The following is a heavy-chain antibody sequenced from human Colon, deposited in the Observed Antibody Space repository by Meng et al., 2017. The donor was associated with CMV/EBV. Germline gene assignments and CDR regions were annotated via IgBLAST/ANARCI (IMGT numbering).Heavy chain of an antibody. Sequence: GESLKISCVVSGLTFGSFTMSWVRQAPGKGLEWVASINSYAYNIGYADSVKGRFTISRDNAKNTLYLQMNSLRAEDTAVYYCARGDCSSTSCYTFRYYYYYGMDVWGQGTTVTVSS. CDR2: INSYAYNI. CDR3: ARGDCSSTSCYTFRYYYYYGMDV. CDR1: GLTFGSFT. V-gene: IGHV3-21*01. D-gene: IGHD2-2*02. J-gene: IGHJ6*02.